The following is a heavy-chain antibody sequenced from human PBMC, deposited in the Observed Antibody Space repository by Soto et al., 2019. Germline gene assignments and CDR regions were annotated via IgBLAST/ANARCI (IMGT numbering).Heavy chain of an antibody. CDR3: AKKPRHCWYHGSGRYYKSPKDNWFDP. CDR1: GGSISSYC. V-gene: IGHV4-59*12. D-gene: IGHD3-10*01. CDR2: IYYNGST. J-gene: IGHJ5*02. Sequence: AETLSLTCTVSGGSISSYCWSWIRQPPGKGMEWIGYIYYNGSTNYNPSLKSRVTISVDTSKNQFSLKLSSVTAADTAVYYCAKKPRHCWYHGSGRYYKSPKDNWFDPWGQGTLVAVSS.